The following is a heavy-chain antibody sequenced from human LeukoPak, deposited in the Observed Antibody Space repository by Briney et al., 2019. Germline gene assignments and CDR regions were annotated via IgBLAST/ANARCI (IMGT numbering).Heavy chain of an antibody. CDR1: GFTFSSNP. CDR3: ATTKQARRYFDY. Sequence: PGGSLRLSCAGSGFTFSSNPLSWVHQAPGKGLEWVSAINPSGGNTYYADSVRGRFTISRDNSKNTLYLQMNTLRAEDTAVYYCATTKQARRYFDYWGQGTLVTVSS. CDR2: INPSGGNT. D-gene: IGHD1-1*01. V-gene: IGHV3-23*01. J-gene: IGHJ4*02.